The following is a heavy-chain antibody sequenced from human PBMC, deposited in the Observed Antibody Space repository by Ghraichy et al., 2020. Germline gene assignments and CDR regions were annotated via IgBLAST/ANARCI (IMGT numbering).Heavy chain of an antibody. CDR1: GCTFSSYA. CDR2: IIPILGIA. CDR3: ARSDSSSWYNPLFDY. J-gene: IGHJ4*02. V-gene: IGHV1-69*10. Sequence: SVKVSCKASGCTFSSYAISWVRQAPGQGLEWMGGIIPILGIANYAQKFQGRVTITADKSTSTAYMELSSLRSEDTAVYYCARSDSSSWYNPLFDYWGQGTLVTVSS. D-gene: IGHD6-13*01.